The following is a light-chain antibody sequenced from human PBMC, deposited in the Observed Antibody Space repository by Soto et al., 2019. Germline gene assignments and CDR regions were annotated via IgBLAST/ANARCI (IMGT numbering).Light chain of an antibody. CDR2: GAS. V-gene: IGKV3-15*01. CDR3: QQYNYWPPWT. CDR1: QSVSSN. Sequence: EIVMTQSPATLSVSPGERATLSCRASQSVSSNLAWYQQKPGQAPRLLIYGASTRATGIPARFSGSGSGTEFTRTITSRQSEDFAVYYCQQYNYWPPWTFGQGTKVEIK. J-gene: IGKJ1*01.